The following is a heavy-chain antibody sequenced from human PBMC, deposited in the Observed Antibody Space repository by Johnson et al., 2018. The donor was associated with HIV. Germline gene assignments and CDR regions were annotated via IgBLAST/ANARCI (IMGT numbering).Heavy chain of an antibody. CDR1: GVTFSSYG. CDR2: ISYDGNNK. CDR3: ARVPFPRPTSPNYINDAFDI. J-gene: IGHJ3*02. V-gene: IGHV3-30*03. Sequence: QVQLVESGGGVVQPGGSLRISCAASGVTFSSYGMHWVRQAPGKGLEWVAVISYDGNNKYYADSVKGRFTISRDNSKNTLYLQMNSLRLEDTALYYCARVPFPRPTSPNYINDAFDIWGQGTLVAVSS. D-gene: IGHD4-11*01.